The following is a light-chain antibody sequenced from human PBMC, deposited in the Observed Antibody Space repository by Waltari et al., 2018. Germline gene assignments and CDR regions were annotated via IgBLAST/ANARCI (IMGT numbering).Light chain of an antibody. CDR2: AAS. J-gene: IGKJ4*01. V-gene: IGKV1-8*01. Sequence: AIRITQSPSSLPASTGARLTITCRASQGISIYLAWYQQKPGKAPTLLIYAASTLQSGVPSWFSVSGSGTDFTLTISCLQSEDFATYYCQQYYSFPVTFGGGTTVEIK. CDR1: QGISIY. CDR3: QQYYSFPVT.